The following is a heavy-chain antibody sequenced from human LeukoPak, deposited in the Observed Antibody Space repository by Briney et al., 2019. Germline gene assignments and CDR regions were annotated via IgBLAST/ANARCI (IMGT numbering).Heavy chain of an antibody. V-gene: IGHV3-23*01. D-gene: IGHD3-10*01. Sequence: GGSLRLSCAASGFTYSSYAMSGLRQPPGKGLEWVSAISGSGGSTYYPASVQGRFTISRDNSKNTLYLQMNSLRAEDTAVYYFAIRYYGSVSYSYWGQGTLVTVSS. CDR1: GFTYSSYA. CDR3: AIRYYGSVSYSY. J-gene: IGHJ4*02. CDR2: ISGSGGST.